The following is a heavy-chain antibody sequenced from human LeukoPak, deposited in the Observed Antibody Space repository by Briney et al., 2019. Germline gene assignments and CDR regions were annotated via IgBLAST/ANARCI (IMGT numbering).Heavy chain of an antibody. CDR1: GYTFTNYY. CDR3: ARDRTGYYYDSSGYYFDAFDI. J-gene: IGHJ3*02. V-gene: IGHV1-46*03. D-gene: IGHD3-22*01. Sequence: ASVKVSCKASGYTFTNYYMHWVRQAPGQGHEWMGIINPSGGSTSYAQKFQGRVTMTRDTSTTTVYMELSSLRSEDTAVYSCARDRTGYYYDSSGYYFDAFDIWGQGTMVTVSS. CDR2: INPSGGST.